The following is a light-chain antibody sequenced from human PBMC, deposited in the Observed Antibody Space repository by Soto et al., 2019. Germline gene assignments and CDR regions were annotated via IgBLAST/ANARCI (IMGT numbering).Light chain of an antibody. J-gene: IGKJ2*01. Sequence: DIQMTQSPSSLYASVGDRVTITCRASQSISCYLSWYQQKPGKAPKLLIYAASSLQSGDPSRFSGSVSGTDFTLSISSLQREDVATYYCKQSYSTPQVTFGQGTKLDIK. CDR1: QSISCY. V-gene: IGKV1-39*01. CDR2: AAS. CDR3: KQSYSTPQVT.